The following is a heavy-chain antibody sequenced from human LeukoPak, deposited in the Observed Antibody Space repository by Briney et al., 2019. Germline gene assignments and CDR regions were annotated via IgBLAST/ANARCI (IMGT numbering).Heavy chain of an antibody. CDR2: IYHSGST. D-gene: IGHD3-10*01. J-gene: IGHJ5*02. CDR1: GFTFSNAW. Sequence: SGGSLRLSCAASGFTFSNAWMSWVRQAPGKGLEWIGSIYHSGSTYYNPSLKSRVTISVDTSKNQFSLKLSSVTAADTAVYYCARESEGWFGELSGVKGNWFDPWGQGTLVTVSS. CDR3: ARESEGWFGELSGVKGNWFDP. V-gene: IGHV4-38-2*02.